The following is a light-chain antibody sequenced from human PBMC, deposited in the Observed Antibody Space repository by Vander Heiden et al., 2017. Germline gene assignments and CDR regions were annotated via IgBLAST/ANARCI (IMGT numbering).Light chain of an antibody. J-gene: IGLJ3*02. CDR1: SSNIGNNA. CDR3: AAWDDSLNGWV. CDR2: YDD. Sequence: QSVLTLPPPVSEAPRQRVTIPCSGSSSNIGNNAVNWYQQLPGKAPKLLIYYDDLLPSGVSDRFSGSTSGTSASLAISGLQSEDEADYYCAAWDDSLNGWVFGGGTKLTVL. V-gene: IGLV1-36*01.